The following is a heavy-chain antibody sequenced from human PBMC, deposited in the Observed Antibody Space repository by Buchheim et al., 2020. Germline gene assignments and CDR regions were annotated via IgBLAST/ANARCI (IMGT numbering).Heavy chain of an antibody. CDR3: AREEVDYSGSYLDY. J-gene: IGHJ4*02. CDR2: ISSSGTYQ. V-gene: IGHV3-21*01. CDR1: GFTFSSYG. D-gene: IGHD1-26*01. Sequence: VQLVESGGGVVQPGRSLRLSCAASGFTFSSYGMHWVRQAPGKGLEWVSSISSSGTYQHYADSVKGRFTISRDNAKNSLYLQMNSLRAEDTAVYYCAREEVDYSGSYLDYWGQGTL.